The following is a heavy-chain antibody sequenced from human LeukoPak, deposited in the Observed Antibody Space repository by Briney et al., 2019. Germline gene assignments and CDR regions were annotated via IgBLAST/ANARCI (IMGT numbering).Heavy chain of an antibody. J-gene: IGHJ3*02. D-gene: IGHD3-10*01. CDR1: GGSISSGDYY. Sequence: KSSETLSLTCTVSGGSISSGDYYWGWIRQPPGKGLEWIGSIYHSGSTYYNPSLKSRVTISVDTSKNQFSLKLSSVTAADTAVYYCARFLSSGRPPNPRGVNAFDIWGQGTMVTVSS. CDR2: IYHSGST. V-gene: IGHV4-39*07. CDR3: ARFLSSGRPPNPRGVNAFDI.